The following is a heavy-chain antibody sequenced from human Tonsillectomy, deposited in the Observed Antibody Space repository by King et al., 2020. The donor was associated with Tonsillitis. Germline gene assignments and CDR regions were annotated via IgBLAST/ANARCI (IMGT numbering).Heavy chain of an antibody. Sequence: QLVQSGAEVKKPGESLKISCKGSGYNFTNYWIGWVRQMPGKGLEWMGIIYPSDSNTRYSPSFQGQVTISADKSISTAYLQWSSLKASDTAMYYCARLPLYGSGSYFNPFDYWGQGTLVPVSS. V-gene: IGHV5-51*01. J-gene: IGHJ4*02. D-gene: IGHD3-10*01. CDR2: IYPSDSNT. CDR1: GYNFTNYW. CDR3: ARLPLYGSGSYFNPFDY.